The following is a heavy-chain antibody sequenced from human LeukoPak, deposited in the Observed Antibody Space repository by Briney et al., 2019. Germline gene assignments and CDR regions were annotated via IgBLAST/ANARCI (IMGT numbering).Heavy chain of an antibody. CDR2: INHSGST. Sequence: SETLSLTCTVYGGSFSGYYWSWIRQPPGKGLEWIGEINHSGSTNYNPPLKSRVTISVDTSKNQFSLKLSSVTAADTAVYYCARLHPTVVSNYYYYYGMDVWGQGTTVTVSS. J-gene: IGHJ6*02. D-gene: IGHD4-23*01. CDR3: ARLHPTVVSNYYYYYGMDV. CDR1: GGSFSGYY. V-gene: IGHV4-34*01.